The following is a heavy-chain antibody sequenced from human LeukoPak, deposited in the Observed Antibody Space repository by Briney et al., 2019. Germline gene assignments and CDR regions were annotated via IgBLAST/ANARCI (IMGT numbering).Heavy chain of an antibody. CDR1: GGSISSGSYY. CDR2: IYYSGST. J-gene: IGHJ3*02. Sequence: SETLSLTCTVSGGSISSGSYYWSWIRQPPGKGLEWIGYIYYSGSTNYNPSLKSRVTISVDTSKNQFSLKLSSVTAADTAVYYCARDTRYGGNHHDAFDIWGQGTMVTVSS. V-gene: IGHV4-61*01. D-gene: IGHD4-23*01. CDR3: ARDTRYGGNHHDAFDI.